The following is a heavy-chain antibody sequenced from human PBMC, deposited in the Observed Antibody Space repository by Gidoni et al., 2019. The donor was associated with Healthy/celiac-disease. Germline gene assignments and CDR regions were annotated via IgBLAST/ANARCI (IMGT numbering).Heavy chain of an antibody. Sequence: QVQLVQSGAEVKKTGSSVKVSCKDSGGTFSSYAISCVRQAPGQWLELMGMILPILGIANYAQKFQGRVTITADKSTSTAYMELSSLRSEDTAVYYCASALGWNYADYWGQGTLVTVSS. CDR2: ILPILGIA. CDR3: ASALGWNYADY. D-gene: IGHD1-7*01. V-gene: IGHV1-69*04. CDR1: GGTFSSYA. J-gene: IGHJ4*02.